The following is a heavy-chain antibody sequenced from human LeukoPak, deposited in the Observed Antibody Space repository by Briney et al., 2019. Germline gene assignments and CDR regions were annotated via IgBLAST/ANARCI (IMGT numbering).Heavy chain of an antibody. J-gene: IGHJ4*02. D-gene: IGHD2-15*01. V-gene: IGHV5-10-1*01. Sequence: AESLKISCMGSGYRFTNYWISWVRQMPGKGLEWIGRIDPCDSNNKYSPSFQGHVTVSADRYINTAYLQWSSLKASDTAVYYCARHGCSGGSLPLDYWGQGTLVTVSP. CDR1: GYRFTNYW. CDR3: ARHGCSGGSLPLDY. CDR2: IDPCDSNN.